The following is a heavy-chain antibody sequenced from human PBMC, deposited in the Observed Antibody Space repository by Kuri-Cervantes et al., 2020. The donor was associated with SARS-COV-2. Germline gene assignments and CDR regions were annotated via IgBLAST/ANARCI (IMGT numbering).Heavy chain of an antibody. CDR2: ISYDGSNK. Sequence: GGSLRLSCAASGFTFSSYAMHWVRQAPGKGLEWVAVISYDGSNKYYADSVKGRFTISRDNSKNTLYLQMNSLRAEDTAVYYCAGDPGGTSWGQGTLVTVSS. V-gene: IGHV3-30-3*01. CDR1: GFTFSSYA. J-gene: IGHJ4*02. CDR3: AGDPGGTS. D-gene: IGHD3-16*01.